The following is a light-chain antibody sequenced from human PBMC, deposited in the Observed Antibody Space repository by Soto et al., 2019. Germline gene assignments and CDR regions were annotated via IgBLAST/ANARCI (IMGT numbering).Light chain of an antibody. V-gene: IGKV3-15*01. J-gene: IGKJ1*01. CDR3: QQYNNWPRT. Sequence: EIVLTQSPGTLPLSPGERATLSCRASQSVSSSFLAWYRQKPGQAPRLLIYGASTRATGIPARFSGSGSGTEFTLTISSLQSEDFAVYYCQQYNNWPRTFGQGTKVDIK. CDR2: GAS. CDR1: QSVSSS.